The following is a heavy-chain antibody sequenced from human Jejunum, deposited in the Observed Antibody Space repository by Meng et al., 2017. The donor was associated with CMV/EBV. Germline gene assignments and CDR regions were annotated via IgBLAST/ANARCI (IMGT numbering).Heavy chain of an antibody. CDR1: GFTFTGHY. CDR3: ARDGIRGVFFFDY. V-gene: IGHV1-2*02. CDR2: IDANSGGT. D-gene: IGHD1-14*01. J-gene: IGHJ4*02. Sequence: QVVLVESGAEGKEPGASVKVSCKASGFTFTGHYMHWVRQAPGQGLEWMGWIDANSGGTNYAQKFQGRLTMTRDTSISTVYMELNRLRSDDTAVYFCARDGIRGVFFFDYWGQGTLVTVSS.